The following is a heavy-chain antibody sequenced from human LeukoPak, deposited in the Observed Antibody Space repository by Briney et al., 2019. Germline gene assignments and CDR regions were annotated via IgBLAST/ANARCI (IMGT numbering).Heavy chain of an antibody. V-gene: IGHV1-46*01. J-gene: IGHJ4*02. CDR1: GYTFTSYY. Sequence: ASVKVSCKASGYTFTSYYMHWVRQAPGQGLEWMGIINPSGGSTTYAQKFQGRVTMTRDMSTSTVYMELSSQRSEDTAVYYCARAPVGAVDYWGQGTLVTVSS. CDR2: INPSGGST. D-gene: IGHD1-26*01. CDR3: ARAPVGAVDY.